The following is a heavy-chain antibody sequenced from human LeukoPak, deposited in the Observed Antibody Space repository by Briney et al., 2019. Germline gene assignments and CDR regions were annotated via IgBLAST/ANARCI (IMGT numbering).Heavy chain of an antibody. Sequence: GGSLRLSCAASGFTFSSYAMHWVRQAPGKGLEWVAVISYDGSNKYYADSVKGRFTISRDISKNTLYLQMNSLRAEDTAVYYCAREAPTPRGPFDYWGQGTLVTVSS. CDR2: ISYDGSNK. CDR1: GFTFSSYA. D-gene: IGHD2-15*01. J-gene: IGHJ4*02. CDR3: AREAPTPRGPFDY. V-gene: IGHV3-30-3*01.